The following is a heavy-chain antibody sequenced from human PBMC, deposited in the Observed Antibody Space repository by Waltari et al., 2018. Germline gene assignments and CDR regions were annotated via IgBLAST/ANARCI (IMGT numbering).Heavy chain of an antibody. V-gene: IGHV1-69*12. D-gene: IGHD3-22*01. CDR3: ARDQITMIVVVITTNLGLDP. CDR2: IIPIFGTA. CDR1: GGTFSSYA. J-gene: IGHJ5*02. Sequence: QVQLVQSGAEVKKPGSSVKVSCKASGGTFSSYAISRVLPAPGQGLEWMGVIIPIFGTANYAQKFQGRVTITADESTSTAYMELSSLRSEDTAVYYCARDQITMIVVVITTNLGLDPWGQGTLVTVSS.